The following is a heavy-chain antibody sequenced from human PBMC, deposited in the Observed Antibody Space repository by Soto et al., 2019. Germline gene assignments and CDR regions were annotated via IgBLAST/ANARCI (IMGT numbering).Heavy chain of an antibody. D-gene: IGHD3-10*01. Sequence: QVQLVQSGAEVKKPGSSVKVSCKASGGTFSSYTISWVRQAPGQGLEWMGRIIPILGIANYAQKFQGRVTSTADKSTSTAYMELSSLRSEDTAVYYCARGPMVRGDMIDYWGQGTLVTVSS. CDR1: GGTFSSYT. CDR3: ARGPMVRGDMIDY. V-gene: IGHV1-69*02. CDR2: IIPILGIA. J-gene: IGHJ4*02.